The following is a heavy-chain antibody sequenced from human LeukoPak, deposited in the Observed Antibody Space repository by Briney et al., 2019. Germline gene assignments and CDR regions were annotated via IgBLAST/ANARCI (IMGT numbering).Heavy chain of an antibody. Sequence: ASVKVSCKASGYTFTSYDINWVRQATGQGLEWMGWMNPNSGNTGYAQKFQGRVTMTRNTSISTAYMELSSLRPEDTAVYYCARDHVHRLLWFGETQTNWFDPWGQGTLVTVSS. D-gene: IGHD3-10*01. V-gene: IGHV1-8*01. J-gene: IGHJ5*02. CDR2: MNPNSGNT. CDR1: GYTFTSYD. CDR3: ARDHVHRLLWFGETQTNWFDP.